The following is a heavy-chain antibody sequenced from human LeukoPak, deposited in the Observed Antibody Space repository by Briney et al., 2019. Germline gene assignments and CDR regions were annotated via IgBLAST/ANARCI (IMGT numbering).Heavy chain of an antibody. D-gene: IGHD2-15*01. V-gene: IGHV4-30-4*01. CDR2: IYHSGGT. CDR1: GSAISRGDYY. CDR3: ARFDIVEEGGPDY. Sequence: SETLSLTCNVSGSAISRGDYYWSWIRQPPGKGLEWIGYIYHSGGTYYNPSLKSRITISVDTSKNQFSLKVTSVTAADTATYYCARFDIVEEGGPDYWGQGTLVTVSS. J-gene: IGHJ4*02.